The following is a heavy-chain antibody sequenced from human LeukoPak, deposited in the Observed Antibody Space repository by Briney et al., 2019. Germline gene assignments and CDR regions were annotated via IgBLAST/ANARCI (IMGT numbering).Heavy chain of an antibody. CDR3: ARHLRSVYDPRAFDY. J-gene: IGHJ4*02. CDR2: MSYSGST. Sequence: SETLSLTCTVSGGYISSSSYYWAWLRQPPGKGLDCIGSMSYSGSTYYNPSLKSRVTISVDTSKNQFSLKLTSVTAADTAVYYCARHLRSVYDPRAFDYWGQGTLVTVSS. CDR1: GGYISSSSYY. D-gene: IGHD5/OR15-5a*01. V-gene: IGHV4-39*01.